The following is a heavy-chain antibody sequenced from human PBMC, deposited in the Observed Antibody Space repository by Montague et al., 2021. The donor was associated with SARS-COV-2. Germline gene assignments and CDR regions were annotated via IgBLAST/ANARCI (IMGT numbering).Heavy chain of an antibody. CDR2: ISHSGST. CDR1: GGSLSGYY. CDR3: ATLPSSITIFGVVQGYYFDD. J-gene: IGHJ4*02. D-gene: IGHD3-3*01. Sequence: SETLSLTCAVYGGSLSGYYWSWIRQPPGEGLEWIAEISHSGSTSYNPSLKSRVTISVDTSKNQFSLKLSSATATDAAVYYRATLPSSITIFGVVQGYYFDDWGQGTLVTVSS. V-gene: IGHV4-34*01.